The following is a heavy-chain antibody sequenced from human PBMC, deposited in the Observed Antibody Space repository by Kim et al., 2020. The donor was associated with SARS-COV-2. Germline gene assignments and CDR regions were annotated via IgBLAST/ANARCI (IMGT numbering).Heavy chain of an antibody. CDR1: GGSISSSSYY. D-gene: IGHD3-22*01. CDR3: ARVGWLLVGEHYFDY. J-gene: IGHJ4*02. Sequence: SETLSLTCTVSGGSISSSSYYWGWIRQPPGKGLEWIGSIYYSGSTYYNPSLKSRVTISVDTSKNQFSLKLSSVTAADTAVYYCARVGWLLVGEHYFDYWGQGTLVTVSS. V-gene: IGHV4-39*07. CDR2: IYYSGST.